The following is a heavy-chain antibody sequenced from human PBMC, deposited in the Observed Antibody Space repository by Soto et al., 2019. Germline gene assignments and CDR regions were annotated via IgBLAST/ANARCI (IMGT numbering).Heavy chain of an antibody. Sequence: EVQLVESGGGLVQPGGSLRLSCAASGFTFGNYWMHWVRQAPGKGLEWVSRMNSDGSTTNYADSVKGRFTVPRDNARNTLYLQMNSLRAEDTAVYYCATAEVDYWGPGTLVTVSS. J-gene: IGHJ4*01. V-gene: IGHV3-74*01. CDR3: ATAEVDY. CDR2: MNSDGSTT. CDR1: GFTFGNYW.